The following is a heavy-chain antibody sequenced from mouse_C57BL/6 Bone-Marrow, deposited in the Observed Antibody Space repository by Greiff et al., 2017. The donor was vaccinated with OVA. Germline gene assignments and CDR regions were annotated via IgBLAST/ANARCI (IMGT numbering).Heavy chain of an antibody. Sequence: VQLQQSGPELVKPGASVKISCKASGYAFSSSWMNWVKQRPGKGLEWIGRIYPGDGDTNYNGKFKGKATLTADKSSSTAYMQLSSLTSEDSAVYFCAREAGYYWYFGVWGTGTTVTVSS. CDR3: AREAGYYWYFGV. CDR1: GYAFSSSW. V-gene: IGHV1-82*01. CDR2: IYPGDGDT. J-gene: IGHJ1*03. D-gene: IGHD2-2*01.